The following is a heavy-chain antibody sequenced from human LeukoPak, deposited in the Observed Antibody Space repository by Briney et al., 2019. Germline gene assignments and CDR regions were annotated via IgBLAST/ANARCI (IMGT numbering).Heavy chain of an antibody. CDR1: GFALSSYW. CDR2: IKQDGSDR. Sequence: GGSLRLSCAASGFALSSYWMSWVRQAPGKGLEWVANIKQDGSDRYYVDSVKGRFTISRDNAKNSLYLQMNSLRAEDTAVYYCARPRHSSSWHEFDYWGQGTLVTVSS. J-gene: IGHJ4*02. CDR3: ARPRHSSSWHEFDY. D-gene: IGHD6-13*01. V-gene: IGHV3-7*02.